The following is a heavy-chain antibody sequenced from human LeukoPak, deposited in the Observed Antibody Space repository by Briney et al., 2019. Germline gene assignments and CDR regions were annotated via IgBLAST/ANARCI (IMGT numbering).Heavy chain of an antibody. D-gene: IGHD6-19*01. Sequence: GGSLRLSCAASGFTVRNKCMSWVRQAPGKGLEWVSVICSGGSTYYADSVKGRLTISRDNSKNTLYLQMNTLRAEDTAVYYCARDNRIAVAGTFSWFDPWGQGTLVTVSS. J-gene: IGHJ5*02. CDR3: ARDNRIAVAGTFSWFDP. V-gene: IGHV3-66*01. CDR2: ICSGGST. CDR1: GFTVRNKC.